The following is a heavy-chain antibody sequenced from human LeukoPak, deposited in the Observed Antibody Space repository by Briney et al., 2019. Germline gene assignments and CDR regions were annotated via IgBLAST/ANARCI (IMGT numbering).Heavy chain of an antibody. Sequence: GGSLRLSCAASGFTFSSSWMHWVRQAPGKGLEWVSAISGSGGSTYYADSVKGRFTISRDNSKNTLYLQMNSLRAEDTAVYYCAKEGGYNFDYWGQGTLVTVSS. CDR1: GFTFSSSW. CDR2: ISGSGGST. D-gene: IGHD3-22*01. J-gene: IGHJ4*02. V-gene: IGHV3-23*01. CDR3: AKEGGYNFDY.